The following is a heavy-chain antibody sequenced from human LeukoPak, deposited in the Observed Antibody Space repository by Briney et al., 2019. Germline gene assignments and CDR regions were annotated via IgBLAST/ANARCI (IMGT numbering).Heavy chain of an antibody. J-gene: IGHJ4*02. Sequence: PGGSLRLSCAASGFPFSDYVMIWVRQPPGKGLEWVSGITASGDSTFYGDPVKGRFTMSRDNSRNTVYLQMNSLRVDDTAVYYCARRDIVVVVSASDYWGQGTLVTVSS. V-gene: IGHV3-23*01. D-gene: IGHD2-15*01. CDR2: ITASGDST. CDR3: ARRDIVVVVSASDY. CDR1: GFPFSDYV.